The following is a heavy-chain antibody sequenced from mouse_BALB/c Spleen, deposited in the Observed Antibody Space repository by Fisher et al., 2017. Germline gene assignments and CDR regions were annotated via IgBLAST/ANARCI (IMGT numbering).Heavy chain of an antibody. CDR3: ATDGPTMDY. D-gene: IGHD1-2*01. Sequence: RFTISRDNAKNTLYLQMSSLRSEDTAMYYCATDGPTMDYWGQGTSVTVSS. J-gene: IGHJ4*01. V-gene: IGHV5-9*04.